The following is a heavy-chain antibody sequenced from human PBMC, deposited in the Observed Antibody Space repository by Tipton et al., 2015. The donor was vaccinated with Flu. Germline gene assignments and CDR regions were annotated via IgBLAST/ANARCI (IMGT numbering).Heavy chain of an antibody. J-gene: IGHJ6*02. V-gene: IGHV4-39*07. CDR1: GGSISSSSYY. Sequence: TLSLTCTVSGGSISSSSYYWGWIRQPPGKGLEWIGSIYYSGSTYYNPSLKSRVTISVDTSKNQFSLKLSSVTAADTAVYYCARERGYSYALYYYGMDVWGQRTTVTVSS. CDR3: ARERGYSYALYYYGMDV. D-gene: IGHD5-18*01. CDR2: IYYSGST.